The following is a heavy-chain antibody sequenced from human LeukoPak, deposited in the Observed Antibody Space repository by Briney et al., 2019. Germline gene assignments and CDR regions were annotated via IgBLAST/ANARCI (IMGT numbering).Heavy chain of an antibody. V-gene: IGHV1-8*01. CDR3: ARDILTAARPFDY. Sequence: ASVKVSCKASGYTFTSYDINWVRQATGQGLEWMGWMNPNSGNTGYAQKLQGRVTMTTDTSTSTAYMELRSLRSDDTAVYYCARDILTAARPFDYWGQGTLVTVSS. J-gene: IGHJ4*02. CDR1: GYTFTSYD. D-gene: IGHD6-6*01. CDR2: MNPNSGNT.